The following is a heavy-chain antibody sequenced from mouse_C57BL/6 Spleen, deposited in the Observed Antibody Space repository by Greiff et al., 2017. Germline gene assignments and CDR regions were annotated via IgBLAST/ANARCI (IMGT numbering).Heavy chain of an antibody. V-gene: IGHV1-54*01. D-gene: IGHD4-1*01. CDR2: INPGSGGT. CDR1: GYAFTNYL. J-gene: IGHJ2*01. Sequence: VKLQQSGAELVRPGTSVKVSCKASGYAFTNYLIEWVKQRPGQGLEWIGVINPGSGGTNYNEKFKGKATLTADKSSSTAYMQLSSLTSEDSAVYFYARELPFDYWGQGTTLTGSS. CDR3: ARELPFDY.